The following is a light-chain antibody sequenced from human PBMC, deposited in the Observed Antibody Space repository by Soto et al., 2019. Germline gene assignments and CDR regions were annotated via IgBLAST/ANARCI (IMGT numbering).Light chain of an antibody. Sequence: IVLTQSPATLSLSPWERATLSCRAIQSVSTYLTYLAWYQQKPGQAPRLLIYGASNRATGIPERFSGSGSGTDFTLTISRLEPQDSAMYYCQQYVISVTFGQGTKVDIK. V-gene: IGKV3-20*01. J-gene: IGKJ1*01. CDR2: GAS. CDR1: QSVSTYLTY. CDR3: QQYVISVT.